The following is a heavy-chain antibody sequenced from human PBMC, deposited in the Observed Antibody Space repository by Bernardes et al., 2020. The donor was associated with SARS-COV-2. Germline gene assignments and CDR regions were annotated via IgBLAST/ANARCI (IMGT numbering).Heavy chain of an antibody. J-gene: IGHJ4*02. V-gene: IGHV3-48*03. CDR3: ARDSTIGNSPEGLDY. CDR1: GFSFSNYE. CDR2: ISSSGTTI. D-gene: IGHD1-1*01. Sequence: GGSLRLSCAASGFSFSNYEMNWVRQAPGKGLEWVSYISSSGTTIYYAESVKGRFAISRDNAKNSLYLQMNSLRAEDTAVYYCARDSTIGNSPEGLDYWGQGTLVTVSS.